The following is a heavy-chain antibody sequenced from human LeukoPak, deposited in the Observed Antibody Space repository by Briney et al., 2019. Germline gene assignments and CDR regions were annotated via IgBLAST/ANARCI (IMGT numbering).Heavy chain of an antibody. D-gene: IGHD3-16*02. CDR1: GFTFSNAW. CDR3: TTDDYVWGSYRHDY. J-gene: IGHJ4*02. V-gene: IGHV3-15*01. CDR2: IKSKTDGGTT. Sequence: PGGSLRLSCAASGFTFSNAWMSWVRQAPGKGLEWVGRIKSKTDGGTTDYAAPVKGRFTISRDDSKSTLYLQMNSLKTEDTAVYYCTTDDYVWGSYRHDYWGQGTLVTVSS.